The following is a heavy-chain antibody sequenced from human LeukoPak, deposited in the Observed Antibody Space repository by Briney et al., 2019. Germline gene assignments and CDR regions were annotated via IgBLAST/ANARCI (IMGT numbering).Heavy chain of an antibody. CDR3: AKDLQWLVINY. CDR2: ISGSGGST. Sequence: GGSLRLSCAASGFTFSSYAMSWVRQAPGKGLEWVSAISGSGGSTYYADSVKGRFTISRDNSKNTLYLQMNSLRAEDAAVYYCAKDLQWLVINYWGQGTLVTVSS. CDR1: GFTFSSYA. D-gene: IGHD6-19*01. V-gene: IGHV3-23*01. J-gene: IGHJ4*02.